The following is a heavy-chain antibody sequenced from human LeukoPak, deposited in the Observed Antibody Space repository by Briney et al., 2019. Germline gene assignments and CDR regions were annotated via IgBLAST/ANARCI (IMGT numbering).Heavy chain of an antibody. CDR3: AKTVTVTTSAFDI. J-gene: IGHJ3*02. D-gene: IGHD4-17*01. Sequence: SETLSLTCTVSGGSISSSSYYWGWIRQPPGKGLEWIGSIYYSGSTYYNPSLKSRVTISVDTSKNQFSLKLSSVTAADTAVYYCAKTVTVTTSAFDIWGQGTMVTVSS. V-gene: IGHV4-39*01. CDR1: GGSISSSSYY. CDR2: IYYSGST.